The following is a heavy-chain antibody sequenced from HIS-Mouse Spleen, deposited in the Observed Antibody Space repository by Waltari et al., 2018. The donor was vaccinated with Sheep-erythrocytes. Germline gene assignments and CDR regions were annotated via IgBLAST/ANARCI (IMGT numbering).Heavy chain of an antibody. CDR3: ARARNWGLHGEGFDY. Sequence: EVQLVESGGGLIQPGGSLRLSCAASGFTVSSNYMSWVRQAPGKGLEWVSVIYSGGSTYAEDSGNGRFTISRDNSKNTLYLQMNSLRAEDTAVYYCARARNWGLHGEGFDYWGQGTLVTVSS. CDR2: IYSGGST. J-gene: IGHJ4*02. V-gene: IGHV3-53*01. CDR1: GFTVSSNY. D-gene: IGHD7-27*01.